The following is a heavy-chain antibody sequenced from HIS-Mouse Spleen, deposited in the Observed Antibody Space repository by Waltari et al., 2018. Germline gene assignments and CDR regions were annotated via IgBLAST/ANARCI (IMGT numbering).Heavy chain of an antibody. CDR3: AREIPYSSSWYDWYFDL. CDR1: GGPISSSSYY. Sequence: QLQLQESGPGLVKPSETLSLTCTASGGPISSSSYYWGGSRQPPGKGLEWIGSIYYSGSTYYNPSLKSRVTISVDTSKNQFSLKLSSVTAADTAVYYCAREIPYSSSWYDWYFDLWGRGTLVTVSS. V-gene: IGHV4-39*07. J-gene: IGHJ2*01. D-gene: IGHD6-13*01. CDR2: IYYSGST.